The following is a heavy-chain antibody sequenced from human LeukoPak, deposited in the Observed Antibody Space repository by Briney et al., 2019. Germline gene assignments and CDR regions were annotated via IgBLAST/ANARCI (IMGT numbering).Heavy chain of an antibody. Sequence: SETLSLTCAVYGGSFSGYYWSWIRQPPGKGLEWIGEINHSGSTNYNPSLKSRVTISVDTSKNQFSLKLSSVTAADTAVYYRARTGGYDYSSLVYWGQGTLVTVSS. J-gene: IGHJ4*02. D-gene: IGHD5-12*01. CDR1: GGSFSGYY. CDR3: ARTGGYDYSSLVY. V-gene: IGHV4-34*01. CDR2: INHSGST.